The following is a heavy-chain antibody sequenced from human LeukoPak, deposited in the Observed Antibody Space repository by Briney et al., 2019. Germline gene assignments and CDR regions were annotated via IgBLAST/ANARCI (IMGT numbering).Heavy chain of an antibody. V-gene: IGHV3-21*01. CDR1: GFTFSTYS. Sequence: GGSLRLSCAASGFTFSTYSMNWVRQAPGKGLEWVSFIDTSGTYIYYGESIKGRFTISRDNAKNSLYLQMNGLRAEDTAVYYCARGRSITLLRGVAMSDGFDIWGQGTMVAVSS. D-gene: IGHD3-10*01. CDR3: ARGRSITLLRGVAMSDGFDI. CDR2: IDTSGTYI. J-gene: IGHJ3*02.